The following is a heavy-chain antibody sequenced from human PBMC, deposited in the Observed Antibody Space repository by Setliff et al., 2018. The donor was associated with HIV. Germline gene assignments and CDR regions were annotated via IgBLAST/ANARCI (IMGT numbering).Heavy chain of an antibody. CDR2: IYTSGGT. Sequence: SETLSLTCTVSGGSISGFYWNWIRQSAGKGLQWIGRIYTSGGTNYNPSLKSRVTMSIDTSKKQFSLKLASVTAADTAVYYCARGGSYDTFDYWGQGTLVTVSS. J-gene: IGHJ4*02. CDR1: GGSISGFY. CDR3: ARGGSYDTFDY. V-gene: IGHV4-4*07. D-gene: IGHD3-22*01.